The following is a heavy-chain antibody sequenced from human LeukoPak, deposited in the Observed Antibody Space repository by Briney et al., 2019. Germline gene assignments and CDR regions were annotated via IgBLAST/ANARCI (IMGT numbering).Heavy chain of an antibody. CDR3: ARRGNWNYRWFDP. Sequence: GESLKISGKGSGYSFTSYWIGWVRQMPGKGLEWMGIIYPGDSDTRYSPSFQGQVTISADKSISTAYLQWSSLKASDTAIYYCARRGNWNYRWFDPWGQGTLVTVSS. CDR1: GYSFTSYW. V-gene: IGHV5-51*01. D-gene: IGHD1-7*01. J-gene: IGHJ5*02. CDR2: IYPGDSDT.